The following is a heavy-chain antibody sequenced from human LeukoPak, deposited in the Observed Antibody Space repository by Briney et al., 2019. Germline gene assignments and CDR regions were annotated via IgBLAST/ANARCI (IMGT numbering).Heavy chain of an antibody. CDR2: ITTSGGAK. J-gene: IGHJ4*02. V-gene: IGHV3-48*01. D-gene: IGHD3-3*01. CDR1: GFTFSSYS. CDR3: ARLARMWSGYYNSYYFDY. Sequence: GGSLRLSCAASGFTFSSYSMNWVRQAPGKGLEWISYITTSGGAKNYADSVKGRFTISRDNAENSLYLQMSSLRAEDTAVYYCARLARMWSGYYNSYYFDYWGQGTLVTVSS.